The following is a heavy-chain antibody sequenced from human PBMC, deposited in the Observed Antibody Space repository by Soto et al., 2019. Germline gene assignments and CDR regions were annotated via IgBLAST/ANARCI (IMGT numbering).Heavy chain of an antibody. CDR3: VRLGYSSGWYVDY. CDR1: GFSFSDHY. CDR2: SRNKANSYTT. J-gene: IGHJ4*02. Sequence: EVQLVESGGGLVQPGGALRLSCAASGFSFSDHYMDWVRQAPGKGLGWVGRSRNKANSYTTEYAAAVKGRFTISRDDSKNSLYLQMNSLKNEDTAVYYCVRLGYSSGWYVDYWGQGTLVTVSS. V-gene: IGHV3-72*01. D-gene: IGHD6-19*01.